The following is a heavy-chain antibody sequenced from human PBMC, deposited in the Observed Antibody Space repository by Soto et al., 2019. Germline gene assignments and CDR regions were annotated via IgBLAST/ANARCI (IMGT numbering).Heavy chain of an antibody. CDR2: IYYSGST. D-gene: IGHD1-26*01. Sequence: QVQLQESGPGLVKPSETLSLTCTVSGGSISSYYWSWIRQPPGKGLEWIGYIYYSGSTNYNPSLKSGVPISVAPSKNQFSVRRSCVPAADTAVYYCARDEGSSGSYQGFDSWGQGPLVTFSS. J-gene: IGHJ4*02. CDR3: ARDEGSSGSYQGFDS. V-gene: IGHV4-59*01. CDR1: GGSISSYY.